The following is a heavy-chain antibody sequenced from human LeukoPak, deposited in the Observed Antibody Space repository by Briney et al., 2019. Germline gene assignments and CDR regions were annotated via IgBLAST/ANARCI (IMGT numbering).Heavy chain of an antibody. CDR1: GFTFSSYS. V-gene: IGHV3-48*01. CDR3: AKDRRIVGATGHFDY. D-gene: IGHD1-26*01. Sequence: GGSLRLSCAASGFTFSSYSMSWIRQAPGKGLEWVSYISSSGSTIYYADSVKGRFTISRDNSKNTLYLQMNSLRAEDTAVYYCAKDRRIVGATGHFDYWGQGTLVTVSS. J-gene: IGHJ4*02. CDR2: ISSSGSTI.